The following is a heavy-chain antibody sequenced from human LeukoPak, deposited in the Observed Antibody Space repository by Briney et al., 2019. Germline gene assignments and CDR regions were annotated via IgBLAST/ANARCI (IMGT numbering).Heavy chain of an antibody. CDR1: GFTFSSYG. J-gene: IGHJ3*02. V-gene: IGHV3-33*01. Sequence: GGSLRLSCAASGFTFSSYGMHWVRQAPGKGLEWVAVIWYEGSNKYYADSVKGRFTISRDNSKNTLYLQMNSLRAEDTAVYYCARLMGDCSSTSCYDAFDIWGQGTMVAVSS. D-gene: IGHD2-2*01. CDR2: IWYEGSNK. CDR3: ARLMGDCSSTSCYDAFDI.